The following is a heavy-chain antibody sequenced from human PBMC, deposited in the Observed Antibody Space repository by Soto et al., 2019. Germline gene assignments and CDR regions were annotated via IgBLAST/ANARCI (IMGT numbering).Heavy chain of an antibody. D-gene: IGHD3-22*01. CDR1: GGTFSSYA. V-gene: IGHV1-69*06. J-gene: IGHJ4*02. CDR3: ASTGGYDSSGYYHLDY. Sequence: QVQLVQSGAEVKKPGSSVKVSCKASGGTFSSYAISWVRQAPGQGLEWMGGLIPIFGTANYAQKFQCRVTITADTSTRTAYMELSSLRSEDTVVYYCASTGGYDSSGYYHLDYWGQGTLVTVSS. CDR2: LIPIFGTA.